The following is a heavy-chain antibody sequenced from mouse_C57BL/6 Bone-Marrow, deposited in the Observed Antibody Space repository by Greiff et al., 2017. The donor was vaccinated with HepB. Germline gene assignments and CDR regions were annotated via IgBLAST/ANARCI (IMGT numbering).Heavy chain of an antibody. D-gene: IGHD1-1*01. CDR3: ARGGAVDYFDY. CDR1: GEELKREG. Sequence: GKRKKGGEEEERRGEEGKREGKEEGEELKREGSRGVKQRTGQGGEWMGERYPRSGNTYYNEKFKGKATLTADKSSSTAYMELRSLTSEDSAVYFCARGGAVDYFDYWGQGTTLTVSS. CDR2: RYPRSGNT. J-gene: IGHJ2*01. V-gene: IGHV1-81*01.